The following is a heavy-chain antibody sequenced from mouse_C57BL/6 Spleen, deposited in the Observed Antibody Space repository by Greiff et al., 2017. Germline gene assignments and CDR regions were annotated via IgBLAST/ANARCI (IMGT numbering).Heavy chain of an antibody. CDR2: IYPGDGDT. V-gene: IGHV1-80*01. Sequence: VQLQQSGAELVKPGASVKISCKASGYAFSSYWMNWVKQRPGKGLEWIGQIYPGDGDTNYNGKFKGKATLTADKSSSTAYMQLSSLTSEDSAVYFCARGVYYYGSSYWYVDVWGTGTTVTVSS. J-gene: IGHJ1*03. CDR1: GYAFSSYW. CDR3: ARGVYYYGSSYWYVDV. D-gene: IGHD1-1*01.